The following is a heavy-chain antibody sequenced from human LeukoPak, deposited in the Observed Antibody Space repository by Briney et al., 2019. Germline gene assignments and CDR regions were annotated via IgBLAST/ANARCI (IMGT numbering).Heavy chain of an antibody. Sequence: GVSLRLSCAASGFTFSTYSMSWVRQAPGKGLEWVSAITGSGGTTQYADSVKGRFTISRDNSKNTLYLQMNSLRAEDTAVYYCASLRSGSYTYFDYWGQGTLVTVSS. CDR1: GFTFSTYS. CDR2: ITGSGGTT. D-gene: IGHD3-10*01. V-gene: IGHV3-23*01. J-gene: IGHJ4*02. CDR3: ASLRSGSYTYFDY.